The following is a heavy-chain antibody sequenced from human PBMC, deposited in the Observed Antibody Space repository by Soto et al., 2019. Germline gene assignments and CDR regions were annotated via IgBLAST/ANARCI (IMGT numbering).Heavy chain of an antibody. CDR1: SGSISSSNW. CDR2: IYHSGST. D-gene: IGHD6-13*01. CDR3: ASPGAAADPYAFDI. J-gene: IGHJ3*02. Sequence: SETLSLTCAVSSGSISSSNWWSWVRQPPGKGLEWIGEIYHSGSTNYNPSLKSRVTISVDKFKNQFSLKLSSVTAADTAVYYCASPGAAADPYAFDIWGQGTMVTVSS. V-gene: IGHV4-4*02.